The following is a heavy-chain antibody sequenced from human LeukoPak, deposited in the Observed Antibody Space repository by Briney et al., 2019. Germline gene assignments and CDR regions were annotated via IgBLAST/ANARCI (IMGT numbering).Heavy chain of an antibody. Sequence: GGSLRLSCAASRFTFSDYYMSWIRQAPGKGLEWVSYISDSSSYTNYADSVKGRFTISRDNAKNSLYLQMNSLRAEDTAVYYCARVSSSRSFVYWGEGGIVSVSS. V-gene: IGHV3-11*05. D-gene: IGHD6-13*01. CDR1: RFTFSDYY. CDR2: ISDSSSYT. CDR3: ARVSSSRSFVY. J-gene: IGHJ4*02.